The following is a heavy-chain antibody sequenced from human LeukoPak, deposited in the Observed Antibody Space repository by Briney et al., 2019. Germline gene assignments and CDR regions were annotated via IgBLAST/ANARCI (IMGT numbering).Heavy chain of an antibody. CDR2: INSDGSKT. CDR3: AKWSSDYYGSGTYYNFDY. Sequence: GGSLRLSCVDSGFTFSTYWMHWVRQAPGKGLVWVSCINSDGSKTIYADSVKGRFTISRDNAKKTLYLQMNSLRAEDTAVYYCAKWSSDYYGSGTYYNFDYWGQGTLVTVSS. CDR1: GFTFSTYW. D-gene: IGHD3-10*01. J-gene: IGHJ4*02. V-gene: IGHV3-74*01.